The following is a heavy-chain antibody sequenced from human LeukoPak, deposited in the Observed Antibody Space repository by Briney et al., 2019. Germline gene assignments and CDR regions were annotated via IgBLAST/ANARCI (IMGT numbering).Heavy chain of an antibody. CDR2: ISSSSSYI. CDR3: ASRLCIAAAAGGNNY. Sequence: PGGSLRLSCAASGFTFSSYSMNWVRQAPGKGLEWVSSISSSSSYIYYADSVKGRFTISRDNAKNSLYLQMNSLRAEDTAVYYCASRLCIAAAAGGNNYWGQGTLVTVSS. J-gene: IGHJ4*02. D-gene: IGHD6-13*01. CDR1: GFTFSSYS. V-gene: IGHV3-21*01.